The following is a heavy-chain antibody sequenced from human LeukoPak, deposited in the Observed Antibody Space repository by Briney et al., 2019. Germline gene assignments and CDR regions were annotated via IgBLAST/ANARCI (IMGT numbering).Heavy chain of an antibody. CDR2: ISGSGGST. J-gene: IGHJ4*02. Sequence: TGGSLRLSCAASGFTFSSYAMSWVRQAPGKGLEWVSAISGSGGSTYYADSVKGRFTISRDNSKNSLYLQMNSLRTEDTALYYCAKDLTTVTTELGFDYWGQGTLVTVSS. CDR1: GFTFSSYA. D-gene: IGHD4-17*01. V-gene: IGHV3-23*01. CDR3: AKDLTTVTTELGFDY.